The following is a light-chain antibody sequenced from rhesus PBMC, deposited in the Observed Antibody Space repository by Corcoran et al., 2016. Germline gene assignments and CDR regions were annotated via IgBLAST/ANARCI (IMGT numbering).Light chain of an antibody. Sequence: DIVMTQTPLSLPVTPGEPASISCRSSQSLLHSGGKTYLYWYLQKPGQSPQRLIYEVSNRASGVPARVRGRGAGTDFTLKISRVEAEDVGVYYCMQGIQLPLTFGGGTKVEIK. CDR1: QSLLHSGGKTY. CDR3: MQGIQLPLT. V-gene: IGKV2S15*01. J-gene: IGKJ4*01. CDR2: EVS.